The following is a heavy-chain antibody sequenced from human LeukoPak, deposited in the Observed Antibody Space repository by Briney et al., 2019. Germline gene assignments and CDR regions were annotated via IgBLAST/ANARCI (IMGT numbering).Heavy chain of an antibody. CDR3: ASLTTASAFDI. J-gene: IGHJ3*02. CDR1: GGSISSGGYY. Sequence: SETLSLTCTVSGGSISSGGYYWSWIRQPPGKGLEWIGYIYYSGSTNYNPSLKSRVTISLDTSKNQFSLKLTSVTAADTAVYYCASLTTASAFDIWGQGTMVTVSS. D-gene: IGHD4-11*01. CDR2: IYYSGST. V-gene: IGHV4-61*08.